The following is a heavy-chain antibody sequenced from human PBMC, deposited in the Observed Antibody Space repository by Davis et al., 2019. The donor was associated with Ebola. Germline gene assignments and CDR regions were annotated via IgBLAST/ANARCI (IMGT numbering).Heavy chain of an antibody. Sequence: PGGSLRLSCAASGFTFSSYGMHWVRQAPGKGLEWVAVISYDGSNKYYADSVKGRFTISRDNSKNTLYLQMNSLRAEDTAVYYCARGSGSYLGMDVWGKGTTVTVSS. CDR1: GFTFSSYG. J-gene: IGHJ6*03. D-gene: IGHD3-10*01. V-gene: IGHV3-30*03. CDR2: ISYDGSNK. CDR3: ARGSGSYLGMDV.